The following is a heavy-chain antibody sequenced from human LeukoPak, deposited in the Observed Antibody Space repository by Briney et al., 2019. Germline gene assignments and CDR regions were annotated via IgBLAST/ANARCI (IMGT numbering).Heavy chain of an antibody. CDR3: AREDTAMDYYFDY. CDR2: IYYSGST. Sequence: PSETLSLTCTVSGGSISSSSYYWGWIRQPPGKGLEWIGSIYYSGSTYYNPSLKSRVTISVDTSKNQFSLKLSSVTAADTAVYYCAREDTAMDYYFDYWGQGTLVTVSS. J-gene: IGHJ4*02. V-gene: IGHV4-39*07. CDR1: GGSISSSSYY. D-gene: IGHD5-18*01.